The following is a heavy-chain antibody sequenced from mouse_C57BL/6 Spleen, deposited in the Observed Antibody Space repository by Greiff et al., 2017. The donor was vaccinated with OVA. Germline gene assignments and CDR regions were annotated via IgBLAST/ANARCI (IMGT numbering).Heavy chain of an antibody. CDR2: IDPEDGET. D-gene: IGHD1-1*01. Sequence: EVQLQQSGAELVKPGASVKLSCTASGFNIKDYYMHWVKQRTEQGLEWIGRIDPEDGETKYDPKFQGKATITADTSSNTAYLQLSSLTSEDTAVYYCARTYYGSSSYAMDDWGQGTSVTVSS. CDR3: ARTYYGSSSYAMDD. J-gene: IGHJ4*01. CDR1: GFNIKDYY. V-gene: IGHV14-2*01.